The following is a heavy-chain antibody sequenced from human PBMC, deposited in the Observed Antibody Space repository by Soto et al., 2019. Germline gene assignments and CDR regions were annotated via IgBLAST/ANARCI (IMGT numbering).Heavy chain of an antibody. J-gene: IGHJ6*03. D-gene: IGHD3-10*01. CDR2: INDSGNI. CDR1: GGSLSGYQ. Sequence: QVQLQQWGAGLLKPSETLSLTCAVYGGSLSGYQWTWIRQTPGKGLEWIGEINDSGNINYNPSLTSRVTILLDTPRKQISLQLSSVTAADSAVYYCARGLILWFGELSRRGGYYYYMDVWGKGTTVTVSS. V-gene: IGHV4-34*01. CDR3: ARGLILWFGELSRRGGYYYYMDV.